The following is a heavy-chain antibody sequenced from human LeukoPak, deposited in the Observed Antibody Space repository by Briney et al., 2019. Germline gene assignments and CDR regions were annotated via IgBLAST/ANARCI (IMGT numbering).Heavy chain of an antibody. CDR1: GFTFSSYG. J-gene: IGHJ3*02. CDR3: AKYGSGTFDI. CDR2: ISYDGSNK. V-gene: IGHV3-30*18. Sequence: GSLRLSCAASGFTFSSYGMHWVRQAPGKGLEWVAVISYDGSNKYYADSVKGRFTISRDNSKNTLYLQMNSLRAEDTAVYYCAKYGSGTFDIWGQGTMVTVSS. D-gene: IGHD3-10*01.